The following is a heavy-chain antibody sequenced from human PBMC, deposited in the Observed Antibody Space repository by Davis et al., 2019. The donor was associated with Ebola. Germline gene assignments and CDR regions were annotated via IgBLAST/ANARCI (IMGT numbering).Heavy chain of an antibody. V-gene: IGHV3-23*01. CDR1: GFTFTNYA. J-gene: IGHJ4*02. CDR2: LSRSSTYT. CDR3: AKDRRVRRSGYFEFDY. Sequence: PGGSLSLSCAASGFTFTNYAMSWVRQAPGKGLEWVSTLSRSSTYTFYADSVKGRFTISRDNAKNTLYLQMSSLRTEDTAVYYCAKDRRVRRSGYFEFDYWGQGTLVTVSS. D-gene: IGHD6-25*01.